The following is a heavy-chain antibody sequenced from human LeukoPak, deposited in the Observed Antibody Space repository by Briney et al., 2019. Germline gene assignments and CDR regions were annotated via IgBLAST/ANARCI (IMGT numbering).Heavy chain of an antibody. CDR3: ATDHDYAFDN. Sequence: PGGSLRLSCAASGFTFSDYSMNWVRQAPGKGLEWISYIGISSGNTKYADSVKGRFTISGDNAKNSLYLQMNSLRVEDTAVYYCATDHDYAFDNWGQGTLVTVSS. CDR2: IGISSGNT. J-gene: IGHJ4*02. CDR1: GFTFSDYS. D-gene: IGHD4-17*01. V-gene: IGHV3-48*04.